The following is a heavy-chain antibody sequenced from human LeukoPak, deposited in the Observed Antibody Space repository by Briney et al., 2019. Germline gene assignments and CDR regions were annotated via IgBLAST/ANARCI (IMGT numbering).Heavy chain of an antibody. J-gene: IGHJ4*02. Sequence: HPGVSLRLSCAASGFTFSTYAMNWVRQAPGQGLEWVSGISGSGDNTYYADSVRGRFTISRDNAKNSLYLQMNSLRAEDTAVYYCASSHFGGGYGDLNYFGYWGQGTLVTVSS. CDR2: ISGSGDNT. CDR3: ASSHFGGGYGDLNYFGY. D-gene: IGHD4-17*01. V-gene: IGHV3-23*01. CDR1: GFTFSTYA.